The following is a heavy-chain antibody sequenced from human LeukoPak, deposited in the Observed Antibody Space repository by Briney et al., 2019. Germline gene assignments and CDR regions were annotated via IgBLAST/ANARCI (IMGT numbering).Heavy chain of an antibody. Sequence: SQTLSLTCAISGESVSSDSVVGNWIRQSPSRGVEWLGRTYYRSKWYNDYAGSVKSRITFNPDTSKNQVSLQLRSVPTGDTAVYYCARGGSGWAFDYWGRGSLVTVYS. V-gene: IGHV6-1*01. J-gene: IGHJ4*02. CDR2: TYYRSKWYN. D-gene: IGHD6-19*01. CDR1: GESVSSDSVV. CDR3: ARGGSGWAFDY.